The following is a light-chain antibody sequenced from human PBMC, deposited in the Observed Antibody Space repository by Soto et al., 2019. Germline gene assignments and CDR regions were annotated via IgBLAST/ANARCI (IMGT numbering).Light chain of an antibody. J-gene: IGLJ1*01. CDR2: DVR. CDR1: SRDVSGYNY. CDR3: RSYATISTYV. V-gene: IGLV2-14*01. Sequence: QSVLTQPASVSGSPGQSITISCTGTSRDVSGYNYVSWYQQHPGKAPKLTSYDVRNRPSGVSNRCSGSKSVNTASLTISGLQAEDEPDYYCRSYATISTYVFGTGTKVTVL.